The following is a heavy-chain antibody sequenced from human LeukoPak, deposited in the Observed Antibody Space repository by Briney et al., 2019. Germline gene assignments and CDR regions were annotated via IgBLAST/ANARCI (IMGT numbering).Heavy chain of an antibody. CDR2: IIPILGIA. D-gene: IGHD5-12*01. J-gene: IGHJ3*02. CDR3: ARELRLDAFDI. CDR1: GGTFSSYA. Sequence: SVKVSCKASGGTFSSYAISWVRQAPGQGLEWMGRIIPILGIANYAQKFQGRVTITADKSTSTAYMELSSLRSEDAAVYYCARELRLDAFDIWGQGTMVTVSS. V-gene: IGHV1-69*04.